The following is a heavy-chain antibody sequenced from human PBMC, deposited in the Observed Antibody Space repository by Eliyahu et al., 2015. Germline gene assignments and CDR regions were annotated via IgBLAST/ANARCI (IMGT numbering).Heavy chain of an antibody. Sequence: QVQLQESGPGLVKPSETLSLTCTVSGGSISSYYWSWIRQPPGKGLEWIGYIYYSGSTNYNPSLKSRVTISVDTSKNQFSLKLSSVTAADTAVYYCALLAHTYYYYMDVWGKGTTVTVSS. CDR2: IYYSGST. D-gene: IGHD2-15*01. V-gene: IGHV4-59*01. J-gene: IGHJ6*03. CDR3: ALLAHTYYYYMDV. CDR1: GGSISSYY.